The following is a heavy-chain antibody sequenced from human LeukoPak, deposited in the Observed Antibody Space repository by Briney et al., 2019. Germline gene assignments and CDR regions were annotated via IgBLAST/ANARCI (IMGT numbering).Heavy chain of an antibody. D-gene: IGHD3-10*01. Sequence: GGSLRLSCAASGFIFSSYVMHWVRQAPGKGLEWVAAVSNDGNHQCYAESVRGRISISRDNSKNTLYLQINSLRGEDTAVYYCARSSRSGFWFAGANYWGQGTLVTVSS. CDR2: VSNDGNHQ. V-gene: IGHV3-30*03. CDR1: GFIFSSYV. CDR3: ARSSRSGFWFAGANY. J-gene: IGHJ4*02.